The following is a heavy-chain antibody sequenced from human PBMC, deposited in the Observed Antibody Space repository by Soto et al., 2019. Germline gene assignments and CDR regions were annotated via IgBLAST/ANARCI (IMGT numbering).Heavy chain of an antibody. CDR1: GFTFSSYA. D-gene: IGHD2-15*01. V-gene: IGHV3-23*01. CDR2: ISGSGGST. J-gene: IGHJ6*03. Sequence: PVGSLRLSCAASGFTFSSYAMSWVRQAPGKGLEWVSAISGSGGSTYYADSVKGRFTISRDNSKNTLYLQMNSLRAEDTAVYYCAKAVDCSGGSCYSGDYYYYMDVWGKGTTVTVSS. CDR3: AKAVDCSGGSCYSGDYYYYMDV.